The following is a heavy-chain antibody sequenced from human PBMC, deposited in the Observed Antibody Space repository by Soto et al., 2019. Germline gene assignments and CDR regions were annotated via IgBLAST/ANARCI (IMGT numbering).Heavy chain of an antibody. CDR1: GGTFSSYA. CDR2: IIPIFGTA. Sequence: QVQLVQSGAEVKKPGSSVKVSCKASGGTFSSYAISWVRQAPGQGLEWMGGIIPIFGTANYAQKFQGRVTITADESTSTAEMELSSRRSEDTAVYYCARTAIAVAGTYYFDYWGQGTLVTVSS. CDR3: ARTAIAVAGTYYFDY. J-gene: IGHJ4*02. D-gene: IGHD6-19*01. V-gene: IGHV1-69*12.